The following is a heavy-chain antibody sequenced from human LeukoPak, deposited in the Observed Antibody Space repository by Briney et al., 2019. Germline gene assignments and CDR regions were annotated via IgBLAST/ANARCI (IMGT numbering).Heavy chain of an antibody. CDR3: ASGKYSSGWFL. V-gene: IGHV4-34*01. Sequence: SETLSLTCAVYGGSFSGYYWSWIRQPPGKGLEWIGEINHSGSTNYNPSLKSRVTISVDTSKNQFSLKLSSVTAADTAVYYCASGKYSSGWFLWGQGTLVTVSS. D-gene: IGHD6-19*01. CDR1: GGSFSGYY. CDR2: INHSGST. J-gene: IGHJ4*02.